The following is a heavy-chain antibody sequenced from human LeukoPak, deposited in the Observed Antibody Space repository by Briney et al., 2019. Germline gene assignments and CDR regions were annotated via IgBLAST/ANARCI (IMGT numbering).Heavy chain of an antibody. J-gene: IGHJ4*02. V-gene: IGHV4-59*01. CDR2: IYYSGST. CDR3: ARAYGQLRLGELSYYFDY. Sequence: SETLSLTCTVSGGSISSYYWSWIRQPPGKGLEWIGYIYYSGSTNYNPSLKSRVTISVDTSKNQFSLKLSSVTAADTAVYYCARAYGQLRLGELSYYFDYWGRGTLVTVSS. CDR1: GGSISSYY. D-gene: IGHD3-16*02.